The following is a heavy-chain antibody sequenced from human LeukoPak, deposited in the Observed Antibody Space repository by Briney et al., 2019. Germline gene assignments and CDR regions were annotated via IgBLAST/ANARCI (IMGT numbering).Heavy chain of an antibody. J-gene: IGHJ5*02. CDR3: AREFSSPEPNWFDP. V-gene: IGHV4-30-4*01. Sequence: SETLSLTCTVSGGSISSGDYYWSWIRQPPGKGLEWIGYIYYSGSTYYNPSLKSRVTISVDTSKNQFSLKLSSVTAADTAVYYCAREFSSPEPNWFDPWGQGTLVTVSS. CDR2: IYYSGST. D-gene: IGHD1-14*01. CDR1: GGSISSGDYY.